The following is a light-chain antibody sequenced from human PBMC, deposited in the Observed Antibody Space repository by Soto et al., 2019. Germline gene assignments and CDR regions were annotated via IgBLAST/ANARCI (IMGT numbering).Light chain of an antibody. CDR2: ESS. CDR3: QQGYSAPWT. J-gene: IGKJ1*01. V-gene: IGKV1-39*01. CDR1: QNIRNY. Sequence: DIQITQSPSSLSASVGDRVTVTCLASQNIRNYLNWYQQKPGRAPNLLIYESSTLQTGVPSRFSGSGSGTDFTLTISSLQPEDFATYYCQQGYSAPWTFGQGTKVDIK.